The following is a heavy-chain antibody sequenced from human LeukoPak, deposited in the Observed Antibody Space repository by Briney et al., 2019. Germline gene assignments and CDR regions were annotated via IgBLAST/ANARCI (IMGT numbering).Heavy chain of an antibody. CDR1: GGSISSYY. Sequence: PSETLSLTCTVSGGSISSYYWSWIRQPPGKGLEWIGSIYYSGSTYYNPSLKSRVTISVDTSKNQFSLKLSSVTAADTAVYYCARDFNWEHAFDYWGQGTLVTVSS. D-gene: IGHD7-27*01. CDR2: IYYSGST. J-gene: IGHJ4*02. V-gene: IGHV4-39*07. CDR3: ARDFNWEHAFDY.